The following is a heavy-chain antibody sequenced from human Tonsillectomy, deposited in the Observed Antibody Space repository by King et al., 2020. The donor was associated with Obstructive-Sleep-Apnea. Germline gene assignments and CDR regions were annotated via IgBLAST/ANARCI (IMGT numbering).Heavy chain of an antibody. Sequence: VQLVESGGGLVQRGGSVRLACAATVFTVSNYWMRGVRQAPGKVLEWVANINKDGGEKEVVESVNGRFTISRDNAKNSLYLQMNSLRAEDTAVYYCPRASALVVVADTYYYYGMDVWGQGTTVTVSS. J-gene: IGHJ6*02. D-gene: IGHD2-15*01. CDR3: PRASALVVVADTYYYYGMDV. V-gene: IGHV3-7*03. CDR2: INKDGGEK. CDR1: VFTVSNYW.